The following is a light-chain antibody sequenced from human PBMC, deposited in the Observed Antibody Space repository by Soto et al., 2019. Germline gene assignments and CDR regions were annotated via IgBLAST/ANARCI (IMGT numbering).Light chain of an antibody. Sequence: DIPMTQSPSTLSASVGDRVTITCRASQSISTWLAWYQQKPGKAPKLLIYKASSLESGVPSRFSGSGSGTEFTLTVSSLQSDDFATYYCQQYINRWTFGQGTKVEIK. J-gene: IGKJ1*01. CDR1: QSISTW. CDR2: KAS. V-gene: IGKV1-5*03. CDR3: QQYINRWT.